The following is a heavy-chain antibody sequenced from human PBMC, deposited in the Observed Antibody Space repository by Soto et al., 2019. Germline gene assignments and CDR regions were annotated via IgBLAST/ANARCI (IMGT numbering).Heavy chain of an antibody. CDR1: GDSVSSNSAS. CDR3: SRDSSPRAIPAAGPPYYYYYVMDV. J-gene: IGHJ6*02. Sequence: SQTLSLTCAISGDSVSSNSASWNWLRQSPSRGLEWLGRTYYRSKWYNDYAVSVKSRITINPDTSKNQFSLQLNSVTPEDTAVYYCSRDSSPRAIPAAGPPYYYYYVMDVWGQGTTVTVCS. V-gene: IGHV6-1*01. D-gene: IGHD6-13*01. CDR2: TYYRSKWYN.